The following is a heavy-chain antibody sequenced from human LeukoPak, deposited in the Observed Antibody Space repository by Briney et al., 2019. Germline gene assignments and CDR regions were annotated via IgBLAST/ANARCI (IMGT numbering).Heavy chain of an antibody. CDR3: ARDCSSTSCYSL. V-gene: IGHV3-21*01. CDR1: GFTFSSYA. J-gene: IGHJ4*02. Sequence: GGSLRLSCAASGFTFSSYAMSWVRQAPGKGLEWVSSISSSSSYIYYADSVKGRFTISRDNAKNSLYLQMNSLRAEDTAVYYCARDCSSTSCYSLWGQGTLVTVSS. CDR2: ISSSSSYI. D-gene: IGHD2-2*01.